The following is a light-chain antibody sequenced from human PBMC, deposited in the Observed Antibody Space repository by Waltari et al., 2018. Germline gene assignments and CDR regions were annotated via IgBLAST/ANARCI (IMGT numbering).Light chain of an antibody. CDR2: GAS. CDR1: QNIDRY. J-gene: IGKJ4*01. CDR3: QQSFSPAGV. V-gene: IGKV1-39*01. Sequence: DIQLTQSPSSLSASVGYRVTITCRTSQNIDRYLNWYQHKPGKAPKLLIFGASNLQSGVPSRFSGSGSGTDFTLTISTLQPDDFATYYCQQSFSPAGVFGGGTKVEI.